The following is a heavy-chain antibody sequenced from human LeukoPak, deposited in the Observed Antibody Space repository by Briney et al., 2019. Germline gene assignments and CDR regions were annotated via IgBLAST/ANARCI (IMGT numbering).Heavy chain of an antibody. J-gene: IGHJ4*02. CDR1: GYAFTSYH. CDR2: IIPSSGST. D-gene: IGHD4-11*01. Sequence: ASVKVSCTASGYAFTSYHIHWMRQAPGQGLGWMGIIIPSSGSTTYAQKFQGRVTMTRDTSTSTVYMELSSLTSDDTAVYFCARSDYNDYRGLGFWGQGTLVTVSS. CDR3: ARSDYNDYRGLGF. V-gene: IGHV1-46*01.